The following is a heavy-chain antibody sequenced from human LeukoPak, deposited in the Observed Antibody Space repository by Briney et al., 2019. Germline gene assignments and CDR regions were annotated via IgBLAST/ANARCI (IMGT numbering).Heavy chain of an antibody. Sequence: GASVKVSCKSSGYTFTNYGITWVRQAPGQGLEWMGWISAYNGNTNYAQKFQGRVTMTTDTSTSTAYMEVRSLRSDDTAMYYCARVCHRDIDNTRGDPVDYWGQGTLVTVSS. CDR2: ISAYNGNT. CDR1: GYTFTNYG. CDR3: ARVCHRDIDNTRGDPVDY. D-gene: IGHD2-15*01. V-gene: IGHV1-18*01. J-gene: IGHJ4*02.